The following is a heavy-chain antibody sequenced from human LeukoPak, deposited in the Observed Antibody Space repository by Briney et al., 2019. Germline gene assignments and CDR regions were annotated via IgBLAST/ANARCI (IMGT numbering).Heavy chain of an antibody. Sequence: GGSLRLSCAASGFTFSSYAMHWVRQAPGKGLEWVAVISYDGSNKYYADSVKGRFTISRDNSKNTLYLQMNSLRAEDTAVYYWPKEGPKNSLGPYPPHWGQGTLVTVSS. D-gene: IGHD2-2*01. CDR1: GFTFSSYA. CDR3: PKEGPKNSLGPYPPH. V-gene: IGHV3-30*04. J-gene: IGHJ1*01. CDR2: ISYDGSNK.